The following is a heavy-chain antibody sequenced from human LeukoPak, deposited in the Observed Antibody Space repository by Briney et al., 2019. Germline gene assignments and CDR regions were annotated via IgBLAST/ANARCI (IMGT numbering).Heavy chain of an antibody. Sequence: PGGSLRLSCAASGFTFSGSAMHWVRQASGKGLEWVGRIRSKANSDATAYAASVEGRFTISRDDSKNTAYLQMNSLKTEDTAVYYCTRPLYSGSQINLDYWGQGTLVTVSS. CDR2: IRSKANSDAT. D-gene: IGHD1-26*01. CDR3: TRPLYSGSQINLDY. J-gene: IGHJ4*02. V-gene: IGHV3-73*01. CDR1: GFTFSGSA.